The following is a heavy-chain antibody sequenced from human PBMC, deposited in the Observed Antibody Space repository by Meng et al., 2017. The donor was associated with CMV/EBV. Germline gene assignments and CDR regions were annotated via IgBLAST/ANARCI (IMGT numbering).Heavy chain of an antibody. CDR2: ISAYNGNT. CDR3: AREGQLEWFRISSYGMDV. CDR1: GYTFTSYG. J-gene: IGHJ6*02. Sequence: ASVKVSCKASGYTFTSYGISWVRQAPGQGLEWMGWISAYNGNTNYAQKFQGRVTMTTDTSTSTAYMELRSLRSDDTAVYYCAREGQLEWFRISSYGMDVWGQGTTVTVSS. V-gene: IGHV1-18*01. D-gene: IGHD3-3*01.